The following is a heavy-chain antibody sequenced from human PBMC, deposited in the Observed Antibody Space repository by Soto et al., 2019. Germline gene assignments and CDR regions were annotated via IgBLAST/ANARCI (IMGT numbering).Heavy chain of an antibody. V-gene: IGHV4-39*01. CDR2: IYYSGST. CDR3: ARQRTSVVTQAYFDS. Sequence: SETLSLTCTVTGDPINNRSYYWGWIRQPPGKGLEWIGSIYYSGSTYNNPSLKSRVSMSVDTSKNQFSLKLRSVTAADTALYYCARQRTSVVTQAYFDSWGQGSLVTVSS. D-gene: IGHD2-21*02. CDR1: GDPINNRSYY. J-gene: IGHJ4*02.